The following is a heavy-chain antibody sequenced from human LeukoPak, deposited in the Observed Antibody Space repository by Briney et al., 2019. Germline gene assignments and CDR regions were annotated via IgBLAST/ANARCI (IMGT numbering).Heavy chain of an antibody. CDR1: GGSISSSSYY. CDR2: IYYSGST. Sequence: SETLSLTCTVSGGSISSSSYYSGWIRQPPGKGLEWIGSIYYSGSTYYNPSLKSRVTISVDTSKNQFSLKLSSVTAADTAVFYCARENSGSYREFDYWGQGTLVTVSS. D-gene: IGHD1-26*01. J-gene: IGHJ4*02. CDR3: ARENSGSYREFDY. V-gene: IGHV4-39*07.